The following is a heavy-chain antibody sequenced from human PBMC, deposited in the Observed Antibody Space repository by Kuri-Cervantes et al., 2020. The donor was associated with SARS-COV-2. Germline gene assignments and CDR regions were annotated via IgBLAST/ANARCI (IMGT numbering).Heavy chain of an antibody. CDR3: AKNYDSSGYPDY. D-gene: IGHD3-22*01. CDR2: ISSSGSTI. Sequence: GESLKISCAASGFTFSDYYMSWIRQAPGKGLEWVSYISSSGSTIYYADSVKGRFTISRDNAKNTLYLQMNSLRAEDTAVYYCAKNYDSSGYPDYWGQGTLVTVSS. J-gene: IGHJ4*02. V-gene: IGHV3-11*01. CDR1: GFTFSDYY.